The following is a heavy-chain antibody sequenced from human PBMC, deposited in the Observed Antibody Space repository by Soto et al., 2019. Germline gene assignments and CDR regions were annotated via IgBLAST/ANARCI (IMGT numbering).Heavy chain of an antibody. CDR1: GHSFTSYW. V-gene: IGHV5-51*01. Sequence: GESLKISCTGIGHSFTSYWIGWVRQMPGKGLEWMGIIYPGDSDIRYSPSFQGQVTISADKSISTAYLQWSSLKASDTAMYYCARQPSNGQWFLWGQGTTVTVSS. CDR2: IYPGDSDI. J-gene: IGHJ6*02. D-gene: IGHD3-22*01. CDR3: ARQPSNGQWFL.